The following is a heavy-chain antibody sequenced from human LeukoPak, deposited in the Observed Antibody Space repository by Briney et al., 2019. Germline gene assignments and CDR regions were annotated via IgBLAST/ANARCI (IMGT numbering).Heavy chain of an antibody. D-gene: IGHD6-13*01. Sequence: GGSLRLSCAASGFTFSSYAMHWVRQAPGKGLEWVAVISYDGSNKYYADSVKGRFTISRDNSKNTLYLQMNSLRAEDTAVYYCARDRYSSRWYGNTYDYWGQGTLVTVSS. CDR2: ISYDGSNK. J-gene: IGHJ4*02. CDR1: GFTFSSYA. V-gene: IGHV3-30-3*01. CDR3: ARDRYSSRWYGNTYDY.